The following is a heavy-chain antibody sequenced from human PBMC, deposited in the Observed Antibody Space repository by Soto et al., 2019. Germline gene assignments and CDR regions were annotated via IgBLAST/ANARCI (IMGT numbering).Heavy chain of an antibody. D-gene: IGHD6-13*01. V-gene: IGHV3-23*01. CDR2: ISGSGGST. J-gene: IGHJ6*02. CDR3: ANVAAAGYYYYGMDV. CDR1: GFTFSSYA. Sequence: GGSLRLPCAASGFTFSSYAMSWVRQAPGKGLEWVSAISGSGGSTYYADSVKGRFTISRDNSKNTLYLQMNSLRAEDTAVYYCANVAAAGYYYYGMDVWGQGTTVTVSS.